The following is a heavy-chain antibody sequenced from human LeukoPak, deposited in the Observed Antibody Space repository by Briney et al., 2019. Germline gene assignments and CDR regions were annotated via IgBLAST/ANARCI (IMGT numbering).Heavy chain of an antibody. Sequence: SETLSLTCTVSGGSISSYYWSWLRQPPGKGLEWLGYIYYSGTSNYNPPLKTRVTISVDTTKNQFSRKLSSVTAADTAVYYCARGWAQLYFFDCWRRGTLLSVSS. D-gene: IGHD5-18*01. CDR2: IYYSGTS. V-gene: IGHV4-59*01. CDR3: ARGWAQLYFFDC. CDR1: GGSISSYY. J-gene: IGHJ4*02.